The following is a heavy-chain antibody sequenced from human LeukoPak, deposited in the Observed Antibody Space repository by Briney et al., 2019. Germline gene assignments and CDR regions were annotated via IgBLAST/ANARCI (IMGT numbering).Heavy chain of an antibody. Sequence: SETLSLTCTVSGGSISSSSYYWGWIRQPPGKGLEWIRSIYYSGSTYYNPSLKSRVTISVDTSKNQFSLKLSSVTAADTAVYYCASVRYSSSRDAFDIWGQGTMVTVSS. CDR1: GGSISSSSYY. J-gene: IGHJ3*02. CDR3: ASVRYSSSRDAFDI. D-gene: IGHD6-13*01. V-gene: IGHV4-39*07. CDR2: IYYSGST.